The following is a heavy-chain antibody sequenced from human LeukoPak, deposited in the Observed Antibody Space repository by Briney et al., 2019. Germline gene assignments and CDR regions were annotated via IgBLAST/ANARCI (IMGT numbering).Heavy chain of an antibody. V-gene: IGHV4-39*07. Sequence: PSETLSLTCTVSGGSISSTNYYWGWIRQPPGRGLEWIGSIYYSGSTYYNPSLKSRLTISLDTSKNQFSLRLSSVTAADTAFYYCARRYNWNDRWDWGQGTLVTVSP. D-gene: IGHD1-1*01. J-gene: IGHJ4*02. CDR2: IYYSGST. CDR1: GGSISSTNYY. CDR3: ARRYNWNDRWD.